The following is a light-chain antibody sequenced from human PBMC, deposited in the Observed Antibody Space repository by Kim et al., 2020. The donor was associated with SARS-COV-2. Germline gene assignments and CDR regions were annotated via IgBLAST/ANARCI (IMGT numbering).Light chain of an antibody. CDR2: ETI. CDR1: QTVSSRF. Sequence: EIVLTQSPGTLSLSPGERVTLSCRASQTVSSRFLAWYQQKPGQAPRLLIYETISRATGIPDRLRGSGSGTDFTLTISRLELEDFAVYYCQQYETSSWTFGQGTKVDIK. V-gene: IGKV3-20*01. CDR3: QQYETSSWT. J-gene: IGKJ1*01.